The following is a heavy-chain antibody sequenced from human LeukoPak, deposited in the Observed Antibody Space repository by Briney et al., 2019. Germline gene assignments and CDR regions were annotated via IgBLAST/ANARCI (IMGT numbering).Heavy chain of an antibody. Sequence: GGSLRLSCAASGFTFSSYSVNWVRQAPGKGLEWVSSISSSSSYIYYADSVKGRFTISRDNAKNSLYLQMNSLRAEDTAVYYCARGELGYCSGGSCKHDYWGQGTLVTVSS. V-gene: IGHV3-21*01. J-gene: IGHJ4*02. CDR1: GFTFSSYS. CDR2: ISSSSSYI. D-gene: IGHD2-15*01. CDR3: ARGELGYCSGGSCKHDY.